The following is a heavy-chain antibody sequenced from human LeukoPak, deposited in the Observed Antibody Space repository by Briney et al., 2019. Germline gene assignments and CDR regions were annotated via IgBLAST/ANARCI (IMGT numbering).Heavy chain of an antibody. D-gene: IGHD2-21*02. CDR1: GFVFKNYW. Sequence: GGSLRLSCAASGFVFKNYWMSWVRQAPGKGLEWLANINYDGSQKYHVDSVEGRFTISRDNDKNSLYLQMNSLRVEDTAVYYCGKSEVTIPDSHWGQGTPVTVSS. CDR3: GKSEVTIPDSH. CDR2: INYDGSQK. V-gene: IGHV3-7*01. J-gene: IGHJ4*01.